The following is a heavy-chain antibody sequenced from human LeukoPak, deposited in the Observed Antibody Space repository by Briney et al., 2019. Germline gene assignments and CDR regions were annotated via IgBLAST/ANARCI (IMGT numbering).Heavy chain of an antibody. Sequence: ASVKVSCKASGYSFTCYYMHWVRQAPGQGLEWMGWINPNSGGTNYAQKFQGRVTMTRDTSISTAYMELSRLRSDDTAVYYCARTRAYYDFWSGYEGKYYFDYWGQGTLVTVSS. CDR3: ARTRAYYDFWSGYEGKYYFDY. V-gene: IGHV1-2*02. CDR1: GYSFTCYY. J-gene: IGHJ4*02. CDR2: INPNSGGT. D-gene: IGHD3-3*01.